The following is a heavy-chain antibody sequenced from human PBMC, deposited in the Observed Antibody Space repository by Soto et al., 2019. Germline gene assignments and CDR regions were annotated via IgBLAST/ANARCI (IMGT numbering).Heavy chain of an antibody. CDR1: GFTFTSSA. J-gene: IGHJ3*02. Sequence: ASVKVSCKASGFTFTSSAVQWVRQARGQRLEWIGWISAYNGNTNYAQKLQGRVTMTTDTSTSTAYMELRSLRSDDTAVYYCARDRQAFDIWGQGTMVTVSS. CDR3: ARDRQAFDI. V-gene: IGHV1-18*01. CDR2: ISAYNGNT.